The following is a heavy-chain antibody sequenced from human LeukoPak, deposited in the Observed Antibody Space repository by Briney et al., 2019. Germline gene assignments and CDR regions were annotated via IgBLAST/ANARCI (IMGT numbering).Heavy chain of an antibody. CDR3: ARGKVAAAPDGH. CDR2: INAGNGNT. Sequence: ASVKVSCKASGYTFTSYAIHWVRQAPGQRLEWMGWINAGNGNTRYSQKFQGRVTITRDTSASTAYMELSSLRSEDTAVYYCARGKVAAAPDGHWGQGTLVTVSS. CDR1: GYTFTSYA. V-gene: IGHV1-3*01. D-gene: IGHD6-13*01. J-gene: IGHJ4*02.